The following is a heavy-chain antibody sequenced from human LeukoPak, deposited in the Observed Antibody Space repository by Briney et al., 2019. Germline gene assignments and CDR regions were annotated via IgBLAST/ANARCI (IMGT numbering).Heavy chain of an antibody. Sequence: GGSLRLSCAASAFSFSTYWMKWVRQAPGKGLEWVANIKKDGSEKNYVDSVEGRFTISRDNAKNSLYLQMNSLRAEDTAVYYCACGSDWLIEYWGQGTLVTVSS. CDR1: AFSFSTYW. D-gene: IGHD6-19*01. CDR2: IKKDGSEK. J-gene: IGHJ4*02. CDR3: ACGSDWLIEY. V-gene: IGHV3-7*01.